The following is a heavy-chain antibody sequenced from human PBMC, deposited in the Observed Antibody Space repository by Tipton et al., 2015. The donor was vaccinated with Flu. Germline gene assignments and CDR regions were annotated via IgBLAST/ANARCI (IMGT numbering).Heavy chain of an antibody. Sequence: TLSLTCTVSGGSISGYYWNWIRQPPGKGLEWIGYIYYSGSTNYNPSLKSQVTISKDTSKSQFSLELSSVTAADTAVYYCARGGAYGDYNILDSWGQGNLVTVSS. D-gene: IGHD4-17*01. CDR3: ARGGAYGDYNILDS. CDR2: IYYSGST. V-gene: IGHV4-59*01. J-gene: IGHJ4*02. CDR1: GGSISGYY.